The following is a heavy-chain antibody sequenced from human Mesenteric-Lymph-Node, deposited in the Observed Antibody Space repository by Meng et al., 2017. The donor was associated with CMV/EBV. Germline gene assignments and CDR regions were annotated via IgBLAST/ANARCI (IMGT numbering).Heavy chain of an antibody. Sequence: QGQRQQLGARLLKPSETLSLTGAVDGGSFSGYYWSWIRQPPGKGLEWIGEINHSGSTNYNPSLKSRVTISVDTSKNQFSLKLSSVTAADTAVYYCARHQRWLKSEGGFNYWGQGTLVTVSS. D-gene: IGHD4-23*01. CDR3: ARHQRWLKSEGGFNY. CDR2: INHSGST. CDR1: GGSFSGYY. J-gene: IGHJ4*02. V-gene: IGHV4-34*01.